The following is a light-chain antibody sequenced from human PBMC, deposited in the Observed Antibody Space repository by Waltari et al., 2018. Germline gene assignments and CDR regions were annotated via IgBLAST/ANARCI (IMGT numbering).Light chain of an antibody. V-gene: IGKV1-9*01. Sequence: DILLTQSPSFLSASVGDRISITCRASQDISNYLAWLQQKPGKAPKVLIYAASSLQSGVPARFSGSVSGAEFTLTISSLQPEDFATYYCQQFESYPRTFGPGTAVDIK. J-gene: IGKJ3*01. CDR1: QDISNY. CDR3: QQFESYPRT. CDR2: AAS.